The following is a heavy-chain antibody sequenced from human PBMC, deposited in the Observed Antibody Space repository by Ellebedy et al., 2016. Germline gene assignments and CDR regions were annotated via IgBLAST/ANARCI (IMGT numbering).Heavy chain of an antibody. D-gene: IGHD4-23*01. CDR3: ARGAVAGRYFDL. V-gene: IGHV3-23*01. J-gene: IGHJ2*01. Sequence: GESLKISXATSGFTFSNYVMSWVRQAPGKGLEWVAGIGTGGELTYYADSVKGRFTISRDNAKNSVHLQMSRLRVDDTAVYYCARGAVAGRYFDLWGRGTPVTVSS. CDR2: IGTGGELT. CDR1: GFTFSNYV.